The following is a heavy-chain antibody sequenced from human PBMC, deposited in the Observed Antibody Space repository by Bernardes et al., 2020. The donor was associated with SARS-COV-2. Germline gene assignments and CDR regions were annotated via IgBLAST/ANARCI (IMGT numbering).Heavy chain of an antibody. CDR1: GGSISSIYFY. CDR2: IYYSGGT. J-gene: IGHJ5*02. V-gene: IGHV4-39*01. CDR3: ARLNRYDYVWGSFNP. Sequence: SESLSLTCTVSGGSISSIYFYWGWLLQPPGKGLEWIGSIYYSGGTYYNPSLKSRVTISVDTSKNQFSLKLSSVTAADTAVYYCARLNRYDYVWGSFNPWGQGTLVTVSS. D-gene: IGHD3-16*01.